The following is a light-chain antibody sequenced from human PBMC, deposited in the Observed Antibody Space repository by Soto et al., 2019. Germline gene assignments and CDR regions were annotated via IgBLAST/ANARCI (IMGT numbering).Light chain of an antibody. CDR1: QSVSSY. CDR3: HQRSGWPRT. CDR2: DAS. Sequence: EIVLTQSPATLSLSPGERATLSCRASQSVSSYLAWYQQKPGQAPRLLIYDASNRATGIPARFSGSGSGTDFTLTISSLEPEDFAVYYCHQRSGWPRTFGQGTKVDI. V-gene: IGKV3-11*01. J-gene: IGKJ1*01.